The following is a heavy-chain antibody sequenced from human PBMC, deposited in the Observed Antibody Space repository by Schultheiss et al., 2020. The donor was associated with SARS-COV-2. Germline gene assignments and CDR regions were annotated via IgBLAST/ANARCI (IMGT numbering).Heavy chain of an antibody. J-gene: IGHJ6*02. V-gene: IGHV3-33*06. D-gene: IGHD2-15*01. CDR2: IWYDGSNK. Sequence: GESLKISCAASGFTFSSYGMHWVRQAPGKGLEWVAVIWYDGSNKYYADSVKGRFTISRDNSKNTLYLQMNSLRAEDTAVYYCAKDRTAHIVVVVAATLHYYYGMDVWGQGTTVTVSS. CDR1: GFTFSSYG. CDR3: AKDRTAHIVVVVAATLHYYYGMDV.